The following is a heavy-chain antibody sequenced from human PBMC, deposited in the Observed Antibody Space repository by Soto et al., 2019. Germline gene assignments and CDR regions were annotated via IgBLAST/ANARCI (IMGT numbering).Heavy chain of an antibody. CDR3: ARDRSGSSVFYYYYMDV. J-gene: IGHJ6*03. V-gene: IGHV4-31*03. D-gene: IGHD6-6*01. Sequence: PSETLSLTCTVSGGSISSGGYYWSWIRQHPGKGLEWIGYIYYSGSTYYNPSLKSRVTISGDTSKNQFSLKLSSVTAADTAVYYCARDRSGSSVFYYYYMDVWGKGTTVTVSS. CDR2: IYYSGST. CDR1: GGSISSGGYY.